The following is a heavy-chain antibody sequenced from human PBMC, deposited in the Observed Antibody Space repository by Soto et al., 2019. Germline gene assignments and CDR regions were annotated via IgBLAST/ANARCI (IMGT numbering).Heavy chain of an antibody. V-gene: IGHV1-69*01. CDR2: TIPLFGTT. CDR1: GGTFSRHA. CDR3: GRAAIHRSSGYGWLHP. J-gene: IGHJ5*02. Sequence: QVQLVQSGSEVKMPGSSVKVSCKTSGGTFSRHAINWLRQAPGQGLEWMGGTIPLFGTTNYAQKFTGRFTISADESSSTVYTELISLTSEDASVYYCGRAAIHRSSGYGWLHPWGQGTLVAVSS. D-gene: IGHD6-13*01.